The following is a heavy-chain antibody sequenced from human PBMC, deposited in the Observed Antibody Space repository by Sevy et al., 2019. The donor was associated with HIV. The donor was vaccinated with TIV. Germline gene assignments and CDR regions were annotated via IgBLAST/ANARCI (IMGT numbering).Heavy chain of an antibody. CDR3: ARGSLLWFGELXXGXXXI. D-gene: IGHD3-10*01. Sequence: GGSLRLSCAASGFTFSDYYMSWIRQAPGKGLEWVSYISSSGSTIYYADSVKGRFTISRDNAKNSLYLPMNSLSAEDTAVYYCARGSLLWFGELXXGXXXIWGQXTMVTVSS. V-gene: IGHV3-11*01. J-gene: IGHJ3*02. CDR1: GFTFSDYY. CDR2: ISSSGSTI.